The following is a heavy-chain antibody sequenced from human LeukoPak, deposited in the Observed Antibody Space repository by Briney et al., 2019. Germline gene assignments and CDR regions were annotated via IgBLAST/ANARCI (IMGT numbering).Heavy chain of an antibody. J-gene: IGHJ4*02. CDR1: GASISSGLYY. CDR2: IFESGKT. Sequence: PSETLSLTCSVSGASISSGLYYWNWIRQPAGKGLEWIGRIFESGKTNYNPSLKSRVTISVDTSKNQFSLKLSSVTAADTAVYYCARDMADSSSWGTWVYWGQGTLVTVSS. V-gene: IGHV4-61*02. D-gene: IGHD6-13*01. CDR3: ARDMADSSSWGTWVY.